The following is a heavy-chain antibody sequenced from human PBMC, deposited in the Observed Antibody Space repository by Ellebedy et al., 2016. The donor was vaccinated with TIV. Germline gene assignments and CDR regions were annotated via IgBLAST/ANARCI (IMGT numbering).Heavy chain of an antibody. CDR1: GYTFTGYY. CDR2: INPTDATT. D-gene: IGHD5-12*01. Sequence: ASVKVSCKASGYTFTGYYMHWVRQAPGPGFEWMGIINPTDATTTYAQKFQARLTMTTDTSSGTVNMELSGLRSDDTAVYYCARGSGYDWYYFDYWGQGTLVTVSS. J-gene: IGHJ4*02. V-gene: IGHV1-46*01. CDR3: ARGSGYDWYYFDY.